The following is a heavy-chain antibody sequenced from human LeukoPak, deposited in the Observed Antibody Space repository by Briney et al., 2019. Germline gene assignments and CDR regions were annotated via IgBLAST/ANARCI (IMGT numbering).Heavy chain of an antibody. V-gene: IGHV3-74*01. CDR3: AELGITMIGGV. CDR2: INSDGSST. J-gene: IGHJ6*04. CDR1: GFTFSSYS. D-gene: IGHD3-10*02. Sequence: PGESLRLSCAASGFTFSSYSMNWVRQAPGKGLVWVSRINSDGSSTSYADSVKGRFTISRDNAKNTLYLQMNSLRAEDTAVYYCAELGITMIGGVWGKGTTVTISS.